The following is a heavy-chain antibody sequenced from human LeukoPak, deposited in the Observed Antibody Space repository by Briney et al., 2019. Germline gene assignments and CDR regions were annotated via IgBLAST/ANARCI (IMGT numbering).Heavy chain of an antibody. D-gene: IGHD2-2*01. CDR2: ISAYNGNT. J-gene: IGHJ4*02. CDR3: ARLGYCSSNSCYGVDY. CDR1: GYTFTSYG. Sequence: ASVKVSCKASGYTFTSYGISWVRQAPGQGLEWMGWISAYNGNTNYAQKLQGRVTMTTDTSTSTAYMELRSLRSDDTAVYYCARLGYCSSNSCYGVDYWGQETLVTVSS. V-gene: IGHV1-18*01.